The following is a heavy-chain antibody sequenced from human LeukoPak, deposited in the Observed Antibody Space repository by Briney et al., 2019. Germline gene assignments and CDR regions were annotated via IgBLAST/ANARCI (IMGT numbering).Heavy chain of an antibody. J-gene: IGHJ4*02. D-gene: IGHD6-6*01. CDR1: GFIFSDYY. CDR3: ASGSSSVGY. V-gene: IGHV3-11*01. Sequence: GGSLRFSCAASGFIFSDYYMSWIRQSPGKGLKWISYISPNGTDIYSIDSVRGRFIISRDNAKNSLYLQMNSLRAEDTAVYYCASGSSSVGYWGQGTLVTVSS. CDR2: ISPNGTDI.